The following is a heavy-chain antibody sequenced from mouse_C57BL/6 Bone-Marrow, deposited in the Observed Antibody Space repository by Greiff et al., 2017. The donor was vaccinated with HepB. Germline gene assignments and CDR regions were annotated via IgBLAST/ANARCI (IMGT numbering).Heavy chain of an antibody. CDR3: ARSAGLRRASMDY. D-gene: IGHD2-4*01. Sequence: VQLQQPGAELVKPGASVKLSCKASGYTFTSYWMQWVKQRPGQGLEWIGEIDPSDSYTNYNQKFKGKATLTVDTSSSTAYMQLSSLTSEDSAVYYCARSAGLRRASMDYWGQGTSVTVSS. CDR1: GYTFTSYW. V-gene: IGHV1-50*01. J-gene: IGHJ4*01. CDR2: IDPSDSYT.